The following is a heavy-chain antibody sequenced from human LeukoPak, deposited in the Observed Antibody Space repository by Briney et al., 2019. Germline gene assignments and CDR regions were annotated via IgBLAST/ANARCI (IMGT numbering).Heavy chain of an antibody. V-gene: IGHV3-7*03. CDR2: IKQDGSEK. J-gene: IGHJ4*02. CDR1: GFTFTSHW. Sequence: GGSLRLSCIASGFTFTSHWMHWVRQAPGKGLEWVANIKQDGSEKYYVDSVKGRFTISRDNAKNSPYLQMNSLRAEDTAVYYCGKAMDYWGQGTLVTVSS. CDR3: GKAMDY.